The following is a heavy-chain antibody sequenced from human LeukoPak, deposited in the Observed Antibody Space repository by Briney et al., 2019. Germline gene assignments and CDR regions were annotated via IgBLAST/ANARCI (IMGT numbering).Heavy chain of an antibody. Sequence: GESLKISIKGSGYSFTSNWIGWVRQMPGKGLEWMGIIYPGDSDTRYSPSFQGQVTISADKSISAAYLQWSSLKASDTAMYYWARRGTSGYYYALDNWGQGTLVTVSS. CDR3: ARRGTSGYYYALDN. CDR1: GYSFTSNW. CDR2: IYPGDSDT. D-gene: IGHD3-22*01. V-gene: IGHV5-51*01. J-gene: IGHJ4*02.